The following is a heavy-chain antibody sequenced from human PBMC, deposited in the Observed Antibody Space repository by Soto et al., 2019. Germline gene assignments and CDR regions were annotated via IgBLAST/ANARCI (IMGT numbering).Heavy chain of an antibody. CDR1: GGSFSGYS. CDR3: ARGPNYSISFFSDYFYGLDV. CDR2: MNHSGST. Sequence: SETLSLTCAVYGGSFSGYSWSWIRQPPGKGLEWLGEMNHSGSTNYNPSLKSRGTISVDTSKNQLSLKLNSVTAADTAVYYCARGPNYSISFFSDYFYGLDVWGQGTTVTVSS. J-gene: IGHJ6*02. V-gene: IGHV4-34*01. D-gene: IGHD6-6*01.